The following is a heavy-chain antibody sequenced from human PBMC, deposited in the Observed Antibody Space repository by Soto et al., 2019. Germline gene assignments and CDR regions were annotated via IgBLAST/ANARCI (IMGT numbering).Heavy chain of an antibody. CDR3: ARDLWWYLH. CDR1: GFTFSSHA. Sequence: EVQLLESGGGLVQPGGALRLSCAASGFTFSSHAMSWVRQATGKGLEWISSISGGSEGAYYADTVKGRFTISRDNSKNTLYLQMNRLRVEDTAVYYCARDLWWYLHWGQGTLVTVSS. D-gene: IGHD2-15*01. J-gene: IGHJ4*02. V-gene: IGHV3-23*01. CDR2: ISGGSEGA.